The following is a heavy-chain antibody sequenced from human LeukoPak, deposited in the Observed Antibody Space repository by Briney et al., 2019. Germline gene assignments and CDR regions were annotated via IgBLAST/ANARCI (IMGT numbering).Heavy chain of an antibody. D-gene: IGHD1-1*01. CDR3: ARGNWNDDFDY. V-gene: IGHV1-8*03. J-gene: IGHJ4*02. CDR2: MNPNSGNT. Sequence: ATVKVSRKASGYTFTSYDINWVRQATGQGLEWMGWMNPNSGNTGYAQKFQGRVTITRNTSISTAYMELSSLRSEDTAVYYCARGNWNDDFDYWGQGTLVTVSS. CDR1: GYTFTSYD.